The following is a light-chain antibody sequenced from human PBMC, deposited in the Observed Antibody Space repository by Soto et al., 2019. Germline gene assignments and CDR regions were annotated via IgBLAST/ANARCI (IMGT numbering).Light chain of an antibody. CDR2: AAS. Sequence: DIQMTQSPSSLSESAGDRVTITCRASQGISTYLNWYQQKPGKAPKLLIYAASSLQSGVSSRFSGSGSETDFTLTISSLQPEDFATYSCQQSYSTTWTFGQGTKVDI. J-gene: IGKJ1*01. CDR3: QQSYSTTWT. V-gene: IGKV1-39*01. CDR1: QGISTY.